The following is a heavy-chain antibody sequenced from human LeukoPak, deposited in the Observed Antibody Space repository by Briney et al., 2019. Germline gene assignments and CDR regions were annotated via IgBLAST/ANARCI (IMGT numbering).Heavy chain of an antibody. CDR2: ISYDGSNE. Sequence: GGSLRLSCAASGFSFSSYGMHWVRQAPGKGLEWVAVISYDGSNEYFADSVKGRFTVSRDNSKDTLYLQMNSLRPEDTAVYYCAKDLGVGAYLLFDYITSGLDSWGQGTLVTVSS. CDR1: GFSFSSYG. J-gene: IGHJ4*02. D-gene: IGHD2/OR15-2a*01. V-gene: IGHV3-30*18. CDR3: AKDLGVGAYLLFDYITSGLDS.